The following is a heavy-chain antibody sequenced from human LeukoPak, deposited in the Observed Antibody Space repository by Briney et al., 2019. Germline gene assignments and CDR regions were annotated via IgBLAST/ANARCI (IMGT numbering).Heavy chain of an antibody. D-gene: IGHD3-16*02. CDR1: GYTFTSYG. CDR3: ARDNSVGDIAWWFDP. V-gene: IGHV1-46*01. J-gene: IGHJ5*02. Sequence: ASVKVSCKASGYTFTSYGVTWVRQAPGQGLEWMGLINPSGSSTLYAQKFQGRVTMTRDMSTTTDYMELSSLRSEDTAVYYCARDNSVGDIAWWFDPWGQGTLVTVSS. CDR2: INPSGSST.